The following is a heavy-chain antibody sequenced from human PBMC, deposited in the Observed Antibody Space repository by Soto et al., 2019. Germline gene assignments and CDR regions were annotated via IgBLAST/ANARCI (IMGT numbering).Heavy chain of an antibody. Sequence: ASVKVSCKASGYTFPSYDIYWVRQATGQGLEWMGGMKPDIDNSGYAQKLQGRIPVTGDTPRNPVQLELSSLRSDDTAVYYGPRQAFLYDWNGFGADKYYFEFWGQGNLGT. CDR3: PRQAFLYDWNGFGADKYYFEF. CDR1: GYTFPSYD. CDR2: MKPDIDNS. D-gene: IGHD1-20*01. V-gene: IGHV1-8*01. J-gene: IGHJ4*02.